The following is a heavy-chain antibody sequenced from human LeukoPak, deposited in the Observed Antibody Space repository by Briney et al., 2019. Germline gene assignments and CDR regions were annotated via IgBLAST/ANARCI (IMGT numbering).Heavy chain of an antibody. J-gene: IGHJ6*02. CDR3: AKAPSITMVRGVISYYYGMDV. V-gene: IGHV3-30*02. Sequence: GGSLRLSCAASGFTFSSYGMHWIRQAPGKGLEWVAFIRYDGSNKYYADSVKGRFTISRDNSKNTLYLQMNSLRAEDTAVYYCAKAPSITMVRGVISYYYGMDVWGQGTTVTVSS. CDR1: GFTFSSYG. CDR2: IRYDGSNK. D-gene: IGHD3-10*01.